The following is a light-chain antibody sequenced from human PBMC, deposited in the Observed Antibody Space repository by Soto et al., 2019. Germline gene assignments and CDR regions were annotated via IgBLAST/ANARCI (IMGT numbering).Light chain of an antibody. CDR1: SSKIGTSS. CDR2: TND. Sequence: QSVLTQPPSASGTPGQTVTISCSGSSSKIGTSSVHWYKHLPGTAPKPLIYTNDQRPSGVPDRFSGSKSVTSASLAISGLQSEDEADYYCAVWDDSLNGHVFGAGTKVTVL. CDR3: AVWDDSLNGHV. V-gene: IGLV1-44*01. J-gene: IGLJ1*01.